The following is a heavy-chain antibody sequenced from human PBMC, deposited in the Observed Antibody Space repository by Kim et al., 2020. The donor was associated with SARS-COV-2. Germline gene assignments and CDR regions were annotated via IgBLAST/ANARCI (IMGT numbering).Heavy chain of an antibody. Sequence: ASVKVSCKASGYTFTGYYMHWVRQAPGQGLEWMGWINPNSGGTNYAQKFQGRVTMTRDTSISTAYMELSRLRSDDTAVYYCARSDSSGYYIYYYYGMDVWGQGTTVTVSS. CDR1: GYTFTGYY. CDR3: ARSDSSGYYIYYYYGMDV. CDR2: INPNSGGT. D-gene: IGHD3-22*01. J-gene: IGHJ6*02. V-gene: IGHV1-2*02.